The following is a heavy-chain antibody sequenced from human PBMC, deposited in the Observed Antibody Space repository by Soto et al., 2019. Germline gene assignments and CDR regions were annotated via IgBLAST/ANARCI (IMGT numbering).Heavy chain of an antibody. V-gene: IGHV3-48*01. CDR3: ARGADSKTH. Sequence: PGGSLRLSCTGSGFTFSKYSMNWVRQAPGKGLEWVSYISASSSPIYYADSVKGRFTISRDNAKTSLYLQMNSLRAEDTAMYYCARGADSKTHWGQGTLVTVSS. D-gene: IGHD2-15*01. J-gene: IGHJ4*02. CDR1: GFTFSKYS. CDR2: ISASSSPI.